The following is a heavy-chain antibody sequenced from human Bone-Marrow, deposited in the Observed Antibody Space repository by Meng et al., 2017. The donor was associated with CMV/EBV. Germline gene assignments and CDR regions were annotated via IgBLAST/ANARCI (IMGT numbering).Heavy chain of an antibody. CDR3: ANDAGYCASDSCPTFDH. CDR1: GFIFSNFG. CDR2: IRHDASNY. J-gene: IGHJ4*02. D-gene: IGHD2-2*01. Sequence: GGSLRLSCAVSGFIFSNFGMHWVRQAPGKGLEWVAFIRHDASNYYYADSVKGRFTISRDNSRNTLYLQMKSLRSEDTAVYYCANDAGYCASDSCPTFDHWGQGALVTVSS. V-gene: IGHV3-30*02.